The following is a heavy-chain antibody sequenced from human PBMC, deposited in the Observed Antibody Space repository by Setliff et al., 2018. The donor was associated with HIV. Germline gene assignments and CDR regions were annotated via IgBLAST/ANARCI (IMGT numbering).Heavy chain of an antibody. D-gene: IGHD4-4*01. V-gene: IGHV3-7*01. J-gene: IGHJ6*02. CDR3: ARDDYMLYSYYYGMDV. CDR1: GFTFSSYW. Sequence: GGSLRLSCAAPGFTFSSYWMSWVRQAPGKGLEWVANIKQDGSAKYYVDSVKGRFTISRDNAKNSLYLQMNSLRAEDTAVYYCARDDYMLYSYYYGMDVWGQGTTVTVSS. CDR2: IKQDGSAK.